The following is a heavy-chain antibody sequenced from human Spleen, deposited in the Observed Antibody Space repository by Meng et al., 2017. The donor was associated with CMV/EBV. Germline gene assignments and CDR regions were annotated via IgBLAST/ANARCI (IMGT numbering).Heavy chain of an antibody. CDR1: GFTFSSYA. Sequence: GGSLRLSCAASGFTFSSYAMHWVRQAPGKGLEWVAVISYDGSNKYYADSVKGRFTISRDNSKNTLYLQMNSLRAEDTAVYYCARDTKWERTGWHFDYWGQGTLVTVSS. D-gene: IGHD1-26*01. CDR3: ARDTKWERTGWHFDY. CDR2: ISYDGSNK. J-gene: IGHJ4*02. V-gene: IGHV3-30-3*01.